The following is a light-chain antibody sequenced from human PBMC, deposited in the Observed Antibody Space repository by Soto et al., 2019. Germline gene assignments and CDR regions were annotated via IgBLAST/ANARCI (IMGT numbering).Light chain of an antibody. J-gene: IGLJ1*01. CDR3: SSYTSSSTPHYV. CDR2: EVS. V-gene: IGLV2-14*01. Sequence: QSVLTQPRSVSGSPGQSVTISCTGTSSDVGGYNYVSWYQQHPGKAPKLMIYEVSNRPSGVSNRFSGSKSGNTASLTISGLQAEDEADYYCSSYTSSSTPHYVFGTGTKVTVL. CDR1: SSDVGGYNY.